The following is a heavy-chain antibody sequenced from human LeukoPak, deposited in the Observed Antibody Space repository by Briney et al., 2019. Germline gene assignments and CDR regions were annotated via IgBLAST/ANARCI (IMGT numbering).Heavy chain of an antibody. J-gene: IGHJ4*02. CDR3: ARAYQLQWELFGSEDTGGPFDY. CDR2: IKQDGSEK. Sequence: GGSLRLSCTTSGFTFSSYWMRWVRQAPGKGLEWVANIKQDGSEKYYVDSVKGRFTISRDNAKNSLYLQMNSLRAEDTAVYFCARAYQLQWELFGSEDTGGPFDYWGQGTLVTVSS. V-gene: IGHV3-7*01. D-gene: IGHD1-26*01. CDR1: GFTFSSYW.